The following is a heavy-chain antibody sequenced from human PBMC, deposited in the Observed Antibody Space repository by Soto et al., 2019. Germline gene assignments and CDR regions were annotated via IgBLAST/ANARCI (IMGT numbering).Heavy chain of an antibody. CDR2: INHSGST. D-gene: IGHD3-10*01. V-gene: IGHV4-34*01. CDR3: ARVWFGEFTRGWSDYYYGMDV. Sequence: PSETLSLTCAVYGGSFSGYYWSWIRQPPGKGLEWIGEINHSGSTNYNPSLKSRVTISVDTSKNQFSLKLSSVTAADTAVYYCARVWFGEFTRGWSDYYYGMDVWGQGTTVTVSS. J-gene: IGHJ6*02. CDR1: GGSFSGYY.